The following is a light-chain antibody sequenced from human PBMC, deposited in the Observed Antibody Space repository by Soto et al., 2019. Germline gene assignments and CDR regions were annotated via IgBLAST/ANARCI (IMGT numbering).Light chain of an antibody. V-gene: IGKV1-39*01. J-gene: IGKJ5*01. CDR3: QQSYSTPIT. CDR1: QSISSY. Sequence: DIQITQSPSSLSASVEDRVIITCRASQSISSYLNWYQQKPGKAPKLLIYAASSLQSGVPSRFSGSGSGTDFTLTISSLQPEDFATYYCQQSYSTPITFGQGTRLEIK. CDR2: AAS.